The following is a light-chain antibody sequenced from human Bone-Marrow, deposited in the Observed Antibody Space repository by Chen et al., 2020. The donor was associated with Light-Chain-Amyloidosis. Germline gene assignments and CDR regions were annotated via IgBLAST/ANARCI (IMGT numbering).Light chain of an antibody. J-gene: IGLJ1*01. V-gene: IGLV2-23*02. Sequence: QSALTQPASVSGSPGQSFTISCTGTSSDVGSYNLVSWYQQPPGKAPKLMIYEVSKRPSGVSNRFSGSKSGNTASLTISGLQAEDEADYYCCSYAGSSTYVFGTGTKVTVL. CDR3: CSYAGSSTYV. CDR1: SSDVGSYNL. CDR2: EVS.